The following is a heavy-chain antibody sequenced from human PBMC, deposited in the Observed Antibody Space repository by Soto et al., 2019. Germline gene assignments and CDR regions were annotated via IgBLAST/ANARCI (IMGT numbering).Heavy chain of an antibody. CDR2: IYYSGST. Sequence: PSETLSLTCTVSGGSISSSSYYWGWIRQPPGKGLEWIGSIYYSGSTYYNPSLKSRVTISVDTSKNQFSLKLSSVTAADTAVYYCATEKLAYCGGDCQQDAFDIWGQGTMVTVSS. V-gene: IGHV4-39*02. J-gene: IGHJ3*02. CDR3: ATEKLAYCGGDCQQDAFDI. CDR1: GGSISSSSYY. D-gene: IGHD2-21*02.